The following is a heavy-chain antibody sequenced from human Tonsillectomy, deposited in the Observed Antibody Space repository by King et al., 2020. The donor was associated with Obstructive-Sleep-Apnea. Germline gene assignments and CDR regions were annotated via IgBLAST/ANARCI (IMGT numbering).Heavy chain of an antibody. V-gene: IGHV4-39*07. CDR2: IYYSGST. CDR1: GGSISSRSYY. D-gene: IGHD6-13*01. CDR3: ARDKSRAAGGLEY. Sequence: QLQESGPGLVKPSETLSLTCTVSGGSISSRSYYWGWIRQPPGKWLEWIGSIYYSGSTYYNPSLKSRVTISVDTSKNPFSLQLSSVTAADTAVYYCARDKSRAAGGLEYWGQGTLVTVSS. J-gene: IGHJ4*02.